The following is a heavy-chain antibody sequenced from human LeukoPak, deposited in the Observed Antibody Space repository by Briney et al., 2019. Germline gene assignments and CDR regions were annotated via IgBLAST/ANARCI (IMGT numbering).Heavy chain of an antibody. CDR2: INQDGSDK. CDR1: GFTFSSYW. D-gene: IGHD3-10*01. J-gene: IGHJ6*02. Sequence: PGGALRLSCAASGFTFSSYWMSWVRQAPGQGREWVANINQDGSDKYYVDYVKGRFTVSRDNAKNSLYLQMNNLRDEDTAVYYCGRDYYASNGLDVWGQGTTVTVSS. CDR3: GRDYYASNGLDV. V-gene: IGHV3-7*04.